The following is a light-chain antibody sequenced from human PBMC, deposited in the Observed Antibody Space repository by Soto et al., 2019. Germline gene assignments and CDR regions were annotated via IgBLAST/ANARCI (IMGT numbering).Light chain of an antibody. CDR3: QQYNKWPAEIT. CDR2: GAS. V-gene: IGKV3D-15*01. Sequence: ETVMTQSPATVSVSPMEIATLSCMAIQSVRTKLAWYQQKPGQAPRLLIYGASSRATGIPARFSGSGSGTEFTLTISSLQSEDSGVYYCQQYNKWPAEITFGQGARLEIK. J-gene: IGKJ5*01. CDR1: QSVRTK.